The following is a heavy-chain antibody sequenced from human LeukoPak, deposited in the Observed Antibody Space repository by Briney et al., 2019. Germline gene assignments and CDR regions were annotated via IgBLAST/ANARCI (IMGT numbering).Heavy chain of an antibody. CDR1: GGTFSSYT. CDR3: ARAPYSGSYFSTDYFDY. Sequence: EASVKVSCKASGGTFSSYTISWVRQAPGQGPEWMGRIIPILGIANYAQKFQGRVTITADKSTSTAYMELSSLRSEDTAVYYCARAPYSGSYFSTDYFDYWGQGTLVTVSS. V-gene: IGHV1-69*02. J-gene: IGHJ4*02. CDR2: IIPILGIA. D-gene: IGHD1-26*01.